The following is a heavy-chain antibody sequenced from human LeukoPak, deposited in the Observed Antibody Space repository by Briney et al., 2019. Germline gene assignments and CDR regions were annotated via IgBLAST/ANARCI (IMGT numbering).Heavy chain of an antibody. CDR2: ISYGGSNE. Sequence: RRSLRLSCAASGFTFSSYGMHWVRQAPGKGLEWVAVISYGGSNEYYADSVKGRFTISRDNSKNTLYLQMNSLRAEDTAVYYCAKEERSSQSYYFDYWGQGTLVTVSS. CDR1: GFTFSSYG. J-gene: IGHJ4*02. CDR3: AKEERSSQSYYFDY. V-gene: IGHV3-30*18. D-gene: IGHD6-13*01.